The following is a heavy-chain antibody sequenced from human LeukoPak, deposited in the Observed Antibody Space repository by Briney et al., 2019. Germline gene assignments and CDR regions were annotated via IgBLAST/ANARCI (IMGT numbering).Heavy chain of an antibody. CDR3: ARAIVGARRGLAY. J-gene: IGHJ4*02. CDR1: GFTFSSYA. CDR2: ISYDGSNK. Sequence: PGGSLRLSCAASGFTFSSYAMHWVRQAPGKGPEWVAVISYDGSNKYYADSVKGRFTISRDNSKNTLYLQMNSLRAEDTAVYYCARAIVGARRGLAYWGQGTLVTVSS. V-gene: IGHV3-30-3*01. D-gene: IGHD1-26*01.